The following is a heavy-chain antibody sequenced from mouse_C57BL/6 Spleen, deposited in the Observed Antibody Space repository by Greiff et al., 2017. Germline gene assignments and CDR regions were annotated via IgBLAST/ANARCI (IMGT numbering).Heavy chain of an antibody. D-gene: IGHD1-1*01. Sequence: QVQLQQSGAELVKPGASVKISCKASGYAFSSYWLNWVKQRPGKGLEWIGQIYPGDGDTNYNGKFKGKATLTADKSSSTAYMQLSSLTSEDSAVYFCARGGGVANLYWYFDVWGTGTTVTVSS. V-gene: IGHV1-80*01. J-gene: IGHJ1*03. CDR2: IYPGDGDT. CDR3: ARGGGVANLYWYFDV. CDR1: GYAFSSYW.